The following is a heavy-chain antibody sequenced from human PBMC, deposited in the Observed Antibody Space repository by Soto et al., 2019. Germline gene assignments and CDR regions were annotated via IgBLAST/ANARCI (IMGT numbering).Heavy chain of an antibody. V-gene: IGHV4-31*03. CDR3: ARVLRYCSGGSCSKPDWFDP. CDR1: GGSISSGGYY. D-gene: IGHD2-15*01. J-gene: IGHJ5*02. CDR2: IYYSGST. Sequence: SETLSLTCTVSGGSISSGGYYWSWIRQHPGKGLEWIGYIYYSGSTYYNPSLKSRVTISVDTSKNQFSLKLSSVTAADTAVYYCARVLRYCSGGSCSKPDWFDPWGQGTLVTVSS.